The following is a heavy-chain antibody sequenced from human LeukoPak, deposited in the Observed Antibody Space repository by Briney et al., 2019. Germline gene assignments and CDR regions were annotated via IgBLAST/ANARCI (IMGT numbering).Heavy chain of an antibody. D-gene: IGHD3-22*01. CDR3: ARDPQSRYYYDL. CDR1: GFTFSSYG. Sequence: PGGSLRLSCAASGFTFSSYGMHWVRQAPGKGLEWVAVIWYDGSNKYYADSVKGRFTISRDNSKNTLYLQMNSLRAEDTAVYYCARDPQSRYYYDLWGQGTLVTVSS. J-gene: IGHJ4*02. CDR2: IWYDGSNK. V-gene: IGHV3-33*01.